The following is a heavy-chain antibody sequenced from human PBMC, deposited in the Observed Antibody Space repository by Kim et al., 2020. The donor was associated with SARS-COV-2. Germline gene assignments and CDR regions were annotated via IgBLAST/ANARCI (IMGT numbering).Heavy chain of an antibody. CDR1: GFTFNSYA. Sequence: GGSLRLSCAASGFTFNSYAMSWVRQAPGKGLEWVSGIIQSGGNTEYADSVKGRFSISRDNSKNTLYLQMNRLRAEDTAVYYCAKVTSGSSGWFEYFQRWGQGTLVTVSS. CDR2: IIQSGGNT. J-gene: IGHJ1*01. V-gene: IGHV3-23*01. D-gene: IGHD6-19*01. CDR3: AKVTSGSSGWFEYFQR.